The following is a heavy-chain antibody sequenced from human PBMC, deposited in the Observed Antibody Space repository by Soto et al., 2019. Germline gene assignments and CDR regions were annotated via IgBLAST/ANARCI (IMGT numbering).Heavy chain of an antibody. V-gene: IGHV3-7*01. J-gene: IGHJ6*03. CDR2: IKQDGSEK. D-gene: IGHD6-6*01. Sequence: EVQLVESGGGLVQPGGSLRLSCAASGFTFSNWMCWVRQAPGKGLEWVANIKQDGSEKYYVDSVKGRFTISRDNAKNSLYLQMNSLRAEDTAVYYCVRVSSSYNYYYYYYMDVWGKGTTVTVSS. CDR1: GFTFSNW. CDR3: VRVSSSYNYYYYYYMDV.